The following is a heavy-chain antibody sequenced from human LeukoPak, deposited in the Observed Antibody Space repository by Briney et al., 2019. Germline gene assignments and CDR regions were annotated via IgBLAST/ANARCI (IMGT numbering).Heavy chain of an antibody. CDR3: ARDYSGSYHYTFDY. CDR2: IWYDGSNK. J-gene: IGHJ4*02. CDR1: GFTFSSYG. D-gene: IGHD1-26*01. Sequence: GGSLRLSCAASGFTFSSYGMHWVRQAPGKGLEWVAVIWYDGSNKYYADSVKGRFTISRDNFKNTLYLQMNSLRAEDTAVYYCARDYSGSYHYTFDYWGQGTLVTVSS. V-gene: IGHV3-33*01.